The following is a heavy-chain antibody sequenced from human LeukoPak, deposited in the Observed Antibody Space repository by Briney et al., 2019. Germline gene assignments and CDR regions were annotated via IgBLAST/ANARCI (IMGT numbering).Heavy chain of an antibody. D-gene: IGHD3-22*01. CDR1: GYTFTGYY. V-gene: IGHV1-2*02. CDR3: ARHRDFDSTGYYYPLFDY. Sequence: ASVNVSCKASGYTFTGYYLHGVRQAAGQGLEGMGWINANHGGTNYAQQFQGRVTMTRDTSISTAYMELSRLRSDDAAVYYCARHRDFDSTGYYYPLFDYWGQGTLATVSS. J-gene: IGHJ4*02. CDR2: INANHGGT.